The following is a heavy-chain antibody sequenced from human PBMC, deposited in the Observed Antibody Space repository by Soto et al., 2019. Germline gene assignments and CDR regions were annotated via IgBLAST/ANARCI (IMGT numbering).Heavy chain of an antibody. CDR1: GYSFTSYD. V-gene: IGHV1-8*02. D-gene: IGHD1-1*01. Sequence: GASVKVSCKSSGYSFTSYDINWVRQATGQGLEWMGWINPNSGNTDYTQKFQGRVTMTRDTSISTAYMELSSLRSEDTAVYYCARAPFLQYFYMDVWGEGTSVTVSS. CDR3: ARAPFLQYFYMDV. CDR2: INPNSGNT. J-gene: IGHJ6*03.